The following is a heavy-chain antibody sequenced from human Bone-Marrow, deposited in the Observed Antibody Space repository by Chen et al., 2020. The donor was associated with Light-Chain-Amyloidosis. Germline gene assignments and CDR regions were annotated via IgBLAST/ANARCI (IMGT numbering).Heavy chain of an antibody. CDR2: MRGCGCRR. J-gene: IGHJ3*02. V-gene: IGHV3-23*02. CDR1: GFACSRYA. D-gene: IGHD3-9*01. CDR3: AKDISYDDILPGYPADAFDI. Sequence: EVQLVESGGGLLQRGGSLRLSCAASGFACSRYAMAWVCQAPGEWLEWVSTMRGCGCRRFSGGSVEGPLSISRVSSKSALFLQMISLIAEDTAVYYCAKDISYDDILPGYPADAFDIWGQGTMVTVSS.